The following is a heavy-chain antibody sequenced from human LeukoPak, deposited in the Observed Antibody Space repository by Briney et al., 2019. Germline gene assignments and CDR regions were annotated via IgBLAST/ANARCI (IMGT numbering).Heavy chain of an antibody. CDR1: GFTFSSYW. V-gene: IGHV4-4*02. Sequence: GSLRLSCAASGFTFSSYWMSWVRQPPGKGLEWIGEIYHSGSTYHNPSLKSRVTISVDKSKNQLSLKMRSVTAADTAVYYCASRPLATAGPLDYWGQGFLVTVSS. CDR3: ASRPLATAGPLDY. CDR2: IYHSGST. J-gene: IGHJ4*02. D-gene: IGHD6-13*01.